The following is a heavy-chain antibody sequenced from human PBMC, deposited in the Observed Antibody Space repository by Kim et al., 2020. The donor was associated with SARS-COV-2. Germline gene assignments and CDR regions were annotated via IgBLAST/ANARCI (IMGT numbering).Heavy chain of an antibody. CDR3: AKDNVRGVLIKSRGWFDH. J-gene: IGHJ5*02. CDR1: GFTFRASG. D-gene: IGHD3-10*02. CDR2: ISHDGGNK. V-gene: IGHV3-30*18. Sequence: GGSLRLSCAASGFTFRASGMHWVRQAPGKGLEWVSLISHDGGNKYYADSVKGRFAMSRDNSKNTLYLQMSSLRSDDTAVYYCAKDNVRGVLIKSRGWFDHWGQGTLVTVSS.